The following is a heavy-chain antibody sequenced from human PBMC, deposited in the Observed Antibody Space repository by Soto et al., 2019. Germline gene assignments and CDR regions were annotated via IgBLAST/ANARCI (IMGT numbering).Heavy chain of an antibody. J-gene: IGHJ3*02. V-gene: IGHV3-11*06. CDR3: VTGTYHSDDAYDI. CDR2: INRGSTYT. Sequence: QEQLVESGGGLVKPGGSLRLSCKGSGFTFSDHFMSWIRQAPGKGLEFVSYINRGSTYTDYEVSVKGRFTISRDNARNSLYLQMNSLRVEDTAVYFCVTGTYHSDDAYDIWGQGTMVTVSP. D-gene: IGHD1-26*01. CDR1: GFTFSDHF.